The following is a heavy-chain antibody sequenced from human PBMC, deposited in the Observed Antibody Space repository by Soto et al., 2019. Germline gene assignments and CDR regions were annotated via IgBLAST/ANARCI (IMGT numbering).Heavy chain of an antibody. V-gene: IGHV4-61*01. CDR2: SYYSGST. Sequence: SETLSLTCTVSGCSVSSGSYYWSWIRQPPGKGLEWIGYSYYSGSTNYNPSLKSRVTISVDTSKTQFSLKLSSVTAADTAVYYCARVAYISSCYYLDYWGQGTLVSVAS. D-gene: IGHD6-6*01. CDR1: GCSVSSGSYY. J-gene: IGHJ4*02. CDR3: ARVAYISSCYYLDY.